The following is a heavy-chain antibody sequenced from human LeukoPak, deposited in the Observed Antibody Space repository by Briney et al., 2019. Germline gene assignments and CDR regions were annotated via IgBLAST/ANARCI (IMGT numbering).Heavy chain of an antibody. CDR3: ARGGYSYPLDAFDI. CDR2: IYYSGST. Sequence: SETLSLTCTVSGVSISSYYWSWIRQPPGKGLEWIGYIYYSGSTNYNPSLKSRVTISVDTSKNQFSLNLSSVTAADTAVYYCARGGYSYPLDAFDIWGQGTMVTVSS. D-gene: IGHD5-18*01. V-gene: IGHV4-59*01. CDR1: GVSISSYY. J-gene: IGHJ3*02.